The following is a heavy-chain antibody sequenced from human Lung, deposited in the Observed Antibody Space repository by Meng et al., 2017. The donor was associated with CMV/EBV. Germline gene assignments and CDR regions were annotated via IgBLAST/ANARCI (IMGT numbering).Heavy chain of an antibody. V-gene: IGHV1-2*04. CDR2: IAAASSNT. Sequence: YNIHRVRQTPGQGLEWVGMIAAASSNTPYGGNVQALVTVTRNTSINPIFLELTRLKLDDTGLYDCARGIIGSEGNKAVDFWGQGTLVTVSS. D-gene: IGHD3-3*02. CDR3: ARGIIGSEGNKAVDF. CDR1: YN. J-gene: IGHJ4*02.